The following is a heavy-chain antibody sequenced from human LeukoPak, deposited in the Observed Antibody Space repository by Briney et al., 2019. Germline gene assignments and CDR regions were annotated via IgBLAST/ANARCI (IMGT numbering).Heavy chain of an antibody. CDR3: ARGLYCGGDCYSDDAFDI. CDR2: IRYDGSNK. J-gene: IGHJ3*02. D-gene: IGHD2-21*01. V-gene: IGHV3-30*02. CDR1: GFTFSSYG. Sequence: GGSLRLSCAASGFTFSSYGMHWVRQAPGKGLEWVAFIRYDGSNKYYADSVKGRFTISRDNSKNTLYLQMNSLRAEDTAVYYCARGLYCGGDCYSDDAFDIWGQGTMVTVSS.